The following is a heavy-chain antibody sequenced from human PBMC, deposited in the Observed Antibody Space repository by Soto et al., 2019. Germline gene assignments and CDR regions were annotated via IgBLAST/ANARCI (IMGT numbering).Heavy chain of an antibody. Sequence: SGTLSLTCSVSSGSYSTYYWSWMRQPPGKGLEWIGYIYYSGSTYYNPSLKSRVTISVDTSKNQFSLKLSSVTAADTAVYYCARLYYYDSSGYPPWGQGTLVTVSS. CDR1: SGSYSTYY. J-gene: IGHJ4*02. CDR2: IYYSGST. CDR3: ARLYYYDSSGYPP. D-gene: IGHD3-22*01. V-gene: IGHV4-59*08.